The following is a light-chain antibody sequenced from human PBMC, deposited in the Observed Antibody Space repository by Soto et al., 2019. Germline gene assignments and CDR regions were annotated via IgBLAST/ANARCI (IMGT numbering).Light chain of an antibody. J-gene: IGKJ2*01. Sequence: EIVLTQSPGTLPLSPGERATLSCRASQSVSSNYLAWYQQKPGQAPRLLIYGASSRATGIPDRFSGSGSGTDFTLTISRLEPEDFAVYYCQHYGRSAYTFGQGTTLEIK. CDR2: GAS. CDR1: QSVSSNY. CDR3: QHYGRSAYT. V-gene: IGKV3-20*01.